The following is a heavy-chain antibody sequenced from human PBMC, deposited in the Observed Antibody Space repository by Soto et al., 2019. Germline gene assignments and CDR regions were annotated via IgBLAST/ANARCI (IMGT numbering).Heavy chain of an antibody. CDR3: ARDGPSGSYGDY. CDR1: GFTFSSYG. Sequence: QVQLVESGGGVVQPGRSLRLSCAAYGFTFSSYGMHWVRQAPGKGLEWVAVIWYDGSNKNYADSVKGRFTISRDNSKNTLYLQMNSLRAEDTAVYYCARDGPSGSYGDYWGQGTLVTVSS. V-gene: IGHV3-33*01. J-gene: IGHJ4*02. CDR2: IWYDGSNK. D-gene: IGHD1-26*01.